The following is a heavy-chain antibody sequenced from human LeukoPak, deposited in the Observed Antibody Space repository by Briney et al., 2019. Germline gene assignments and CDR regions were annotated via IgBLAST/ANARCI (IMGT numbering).Heavy chain of an antibody. V-gene: IGHV3-7*03. CDR2: IKEDGSEK. CDR3: NWGFRSSGDL. D-gene: IGHD6-25*01. Sequence: GGSLRLSCAASGFTLSNYWMNWVRQAPGKGLEWVANIKEDGSEKYYVDSVKGRFTISRDNAKNSLYLQMNSLRVEDTALYYCNWGFRSSGDLWGQGTLVTVSS. J-gene: IGHJ5*02. CDR1: GFTLSNYW.